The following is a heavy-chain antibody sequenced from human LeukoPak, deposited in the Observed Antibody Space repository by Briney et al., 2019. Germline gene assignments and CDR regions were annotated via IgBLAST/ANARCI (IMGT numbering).Heavy chain of an antibody. D-gene: IGHD1-26*01. V-gene: IGHV3-23*01. CDR2: ISGSGGST. CDR3: ARVSGSYSDY. Sequence: GGSLRLSCAASGFTFSSYAMSWVRQAPGKGLEWVSAISGSGGSTYYADSVKGRFTISRDNSKNTLYLQMNSLRAENTAVYYCARVSGSYSDYWGQGTLVTVSS. J-gene: IGHJ4*02. CDR1: GFTFSSYA.